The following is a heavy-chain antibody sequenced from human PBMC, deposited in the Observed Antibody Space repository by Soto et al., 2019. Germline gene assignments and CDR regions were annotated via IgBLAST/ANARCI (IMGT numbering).Heavy chain of an antibody. Sequence: EPLSLTCTVSGGSISSYYWSWIRLPPGKGLEWIGYIYYSGSTNYNPSLKSRVTISVDTSKSQFSLKLSSVTAADTAVYYCARGAAICGVSLDYWGQGGLVNVAS. J-gene: IGHJ4*02. V-gene: IGHV4-59*01. D-gene: IGHD3-3*01. CDR2: IYYSGST. CDR1: GGSISSYY. CDR3: ARGAAICGVSLDY.